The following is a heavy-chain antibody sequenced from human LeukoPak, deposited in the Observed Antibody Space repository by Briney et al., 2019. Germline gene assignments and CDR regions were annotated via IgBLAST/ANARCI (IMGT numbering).Heavy chain of an antibody. J-gene: IGHJ4*02. D-gene: IGHD3-3*01. V-gene: IGHV1-69*02. Sequence: ASVKVSCKVSGYTLTELSMHWVRQAPGKGLEWMGRIIPILGIANYAQKFQGRVTITADESTSTAYMELSSLRSEDTAVYYCARIVDFWGEFDYWGQGTLVTVSS. CDR1: GYTLTELS. CDR3: ARIVDFWGEFDY. CDR2: IIPILGIA.